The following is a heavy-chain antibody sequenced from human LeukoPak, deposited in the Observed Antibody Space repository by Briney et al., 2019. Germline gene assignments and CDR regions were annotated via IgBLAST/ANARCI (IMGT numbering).Heavy chain of an antibody. D-gene: IGHD1-26*01. Sequence: GGSLRLSCAASGFTFSGFAFHWVRQASGKGLEWVGRIRSKAHNYATVYAASVKGRFTISRDDSKNATYLQMNSLKTEDTAVYYCTRVFLKSYSDAFDIWGQGTMVTVSS. CDR2: IRSKAHNYAT. CDR3: TRVFLKSYSDAFDI. V-gene: IGHV3-73*01. CDR1: GFTFSGFA. J-gene: IGHJ3*02.